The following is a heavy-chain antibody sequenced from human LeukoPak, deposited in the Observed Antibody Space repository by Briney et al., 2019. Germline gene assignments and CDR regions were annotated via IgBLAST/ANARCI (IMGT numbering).Heavy chain of an antibody. V-gene: IGHV3-21*01. CDR2: ISSSSTYV. Sequence: GGSLRLSCSASGFTFSNFWMSWVRQAPGEGLEWVSFISSSSTYVYYADSVKGRFTISRDNAKNSLYLQMNSLRAEDTAVYYCARDGIDIAPGAFDIWGQGTMVTVSS. D-gene: IGHD1-26*01. J-gene: IGHJ3*02. CDR1: GFTFSNFW. CDR3: ARDGIDIAPGAFDI.